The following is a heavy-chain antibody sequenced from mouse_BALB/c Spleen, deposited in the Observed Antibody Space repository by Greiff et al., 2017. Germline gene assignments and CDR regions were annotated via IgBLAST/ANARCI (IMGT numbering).Heavy chain of an antibody. D-gene: IGHD2-3*01. J-gene: IGHJ3*01. CDR1: GFSLTSYG. CDR2: IWAGGST. V-gene: IGHV2-9*02. CDR3: ASPLYDGYPAWFAY. Sequence: VKLMESGPGLVAPSQSLSITCTVSGFSLTSYGVHWVRQPPGKGLEWLGVIWAGGSTNYNSALMSRLSISKDNSKSQVFLKMNSLQTDDTAMYYCASPLYDGYPAWFAYWGQGTLVTVSA.